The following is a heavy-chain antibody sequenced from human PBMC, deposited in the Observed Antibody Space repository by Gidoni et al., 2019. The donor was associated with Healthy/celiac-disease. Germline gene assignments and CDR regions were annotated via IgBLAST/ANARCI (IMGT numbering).Heavy chain of an antibody. J-gene: IGHJ3*02. CDR2: IKQDGSEK. CDR3: ARDDGGYCSGGSCFPLAFDI. V-gene: IGHV3-7*01. Sequence: EVQLVESGGGLVQPGGSLRLSCAASGFTVSCYWMSWVRQAPGQGLEWVANIKQDGSEKYYVDSVKGRFTISRDNAKNSLYLQMNSLRAEDTAVYYCARDDGGYCSGGSCFPLAFDIWGQGTMVTVSS. D-gene: IGHD2-15*01. CDR1: GFTVSCYW.